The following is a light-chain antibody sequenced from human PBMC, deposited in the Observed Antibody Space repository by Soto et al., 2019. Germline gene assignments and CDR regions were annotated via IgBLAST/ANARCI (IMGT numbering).Light chain of an antibody. CDR1: SSNIGSKP. J-gene: IGLJ2*01. V-gene: IGLV1-44*01. Sequence: QSVLTQPPSASGTPGQRVTISCSGSSSNIGSKPVNWYQQLPGAAPKLLIHNTNQRPSGVPDRFSGSKSGTSASLAISGLKSDDEAHYYCAAWDDSLNGLVFGGGTKLTVL. CDR2: NTN. CDR3: AAWDDSLNGLV.